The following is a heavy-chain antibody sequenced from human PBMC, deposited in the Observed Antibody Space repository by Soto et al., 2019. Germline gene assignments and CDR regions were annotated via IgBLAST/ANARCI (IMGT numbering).Heavy chain of an antibody. D-gene: IGHD6-19*01. CDR1: GGTIRSPDW. CDR3: ARGRGRYSSGWSWFDP. Sequence: SETLSLTCVVSGGTIRSPDWWTWVRQPPGKGLEWIGEIFQSGSTNYTPSLEGRVTISVDKSKNQFSMTLTSVTAADTAVYFCARGRGRYSSGWSWFDPWGQGILVTVSS. CDR2: IFQSGST. J-gene: IGHJ5*02. V-gene: IGHV4-4*02.